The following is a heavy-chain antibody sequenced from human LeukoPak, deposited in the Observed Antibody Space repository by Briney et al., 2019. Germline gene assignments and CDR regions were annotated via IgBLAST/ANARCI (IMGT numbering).Heavy chain of an antibody. J-gene: IGHJ6*04. CDR3: ARAISPDIVGVPAATYGMDV. CDR2: SNTNSGGT. Sequence: ASVKVSCKASGYTFTGYNMHWVRHAPRQGQEWMGWSNTNSGGTNYAQKFQGMVTMTRDTSISSAYMELSRLRSDDAVVYYCARAISPDIVGVPAATYGMDVWGKGTTVTVSS. V-gene: IGHV1-2*02. CDR1: GYTFTGYN. D-gene: IGHD2-2*01.